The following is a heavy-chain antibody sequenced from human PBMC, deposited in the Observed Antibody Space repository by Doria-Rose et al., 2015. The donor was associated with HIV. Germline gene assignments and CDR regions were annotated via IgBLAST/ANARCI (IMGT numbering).Heavy chain of an antibody. V-gene: IGHV2-26*01. CDR1: GVSLSSPGMG. D-gene: IGHD6-13*01. CDR3: ARIKSSRWYHKYYVDF. Sequence: QESGPVLVKPTETLTLTCTVSGVSLSSPGMGVSWIRQPPGKALEWLANIFSDDERSYKTSLKSRPTISRGTSKSQVVLTMTDMDPVDTATYYCARIKSSRWYHKYYVDFWGQGTLVIVSA. CDR2: IFSDDER. J-gene: IGHJ4*02.